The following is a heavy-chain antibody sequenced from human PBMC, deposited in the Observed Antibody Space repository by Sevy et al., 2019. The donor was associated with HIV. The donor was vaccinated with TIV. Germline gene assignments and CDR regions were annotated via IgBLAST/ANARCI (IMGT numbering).Heavy chain of an antibody. CDR2: INNRSSTI. Sequence: GGSLRLSCAASGFTFGTYSMTWVRQAPGRGLEWLSYINNRSSTIYYADSVRGRFTISRDNARNSLYLQMNSLRDDDTAVYYCARGTFGGDSATFGYSGRGTLVTVSS. D-gene: IGHD2-21*02. J-gene: IGHJ4*02. V-gene: IGHV3-48*02. CDR3: ARGTFGGDSATFGY. CDR1: GFTFGTYS.